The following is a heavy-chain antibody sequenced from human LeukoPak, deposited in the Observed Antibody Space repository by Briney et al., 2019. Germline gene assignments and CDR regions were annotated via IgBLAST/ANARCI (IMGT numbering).Heavy chain of an antibody. J-gene: IGHJ4*02. CDR3: AKASGDYVPSEAAHLDY. Sequence: PGGSLRLSCAASGFTFDDYAMHWVRQAPGKGLEWVSGISWNSGSIGYADSVKGRFTISRDNAKNSLYLQMNSLRAEDTALYYCAKASGDYVPSEAAHLDYWGQGTLVTVSS. D-gene: IGHD4-17*01. CDR2: ISWNSGSI. CDR1: GFTFDDYA. V-gene: IGHV3-9*01.